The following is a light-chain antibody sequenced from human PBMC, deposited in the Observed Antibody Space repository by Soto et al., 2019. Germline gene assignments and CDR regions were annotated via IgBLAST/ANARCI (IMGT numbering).Light chain of an antibody. CDR2: EVS. Sequence: QSALTQPASVSGSPGQSITISCTGTLSDVGGYNYVSWYQHHPGKAPKLMIYEVSNRPSGISNRFSGSKSGNTASLTISGLQAEDEADYYCNSYTSSSTYVFGTGTKVTV. J-gene: IGLJ1*01. CDR3: NSYTSSSTYV. CDR1: LSDVGGYNY. V-gene: IGLV2-14*01.